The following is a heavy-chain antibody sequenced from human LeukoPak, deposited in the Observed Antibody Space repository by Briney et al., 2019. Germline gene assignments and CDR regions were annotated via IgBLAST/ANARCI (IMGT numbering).Heavy chain of an antibody. V-gene: IGHV3-74*01. Sequence: QTGGSLRLSCEASGFTFTTYWIHWVRQGPGKGLVWVSRIKYDGSTSNYADSAKGRFTISRDNSKNTLYLQMNSLRAEDTAVYYCAKDRSGPAEHWGQGTLVTVSS. CDR3: AKDRSGPAEH. CDR2: IKYDGSTS. J-gene: IGHJ1*01. CDR1: GFTFTTYW.